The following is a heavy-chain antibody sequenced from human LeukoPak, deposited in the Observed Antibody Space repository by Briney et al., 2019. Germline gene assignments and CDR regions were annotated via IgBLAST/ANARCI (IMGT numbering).Heavy chain of an antibody. CDR1: GFTFSRYA. V-gene: IGHV3-23*01. D-gene: IGHD2-2*02. CDR3: AKGGRECSSTTCYTLYNWFDP. J-gene: IGHJ5*02. CDR2: INNYGGSR. Sequence: GGSLRLSCAASGFTFSRYAMNWVRQVPGKGLEWVSSINNYGGSRNYADSVKGRFTISRDNSKNTLYLQMNSLRAEDTAIYYCAKGGRECSSTTCYTLYNWFDPWGQGTLVTVSS.